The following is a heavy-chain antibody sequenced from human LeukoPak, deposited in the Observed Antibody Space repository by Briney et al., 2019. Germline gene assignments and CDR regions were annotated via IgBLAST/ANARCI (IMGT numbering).Heavy chain of an antibody. V-gene: IGHV4-59*10. CDR1: GGSFSSYY. CDR2: IYTSGST. J-gene: IGHJ5*02. D-gene: IGHD3-3*01. CDR3: ARSGYYDFWSGYYSPQNWFDP. Sequence: PSETLSLTCAVYGGSFSSYYWSWIRQPAGKGLEWIGRIYTSGSTNYNPSLKSRVTMSVDTSKNQFSLKLSSVTAADTAVYYCARSGYYDFWSGYYSPQNWFDPWGQGTLVTVSS.